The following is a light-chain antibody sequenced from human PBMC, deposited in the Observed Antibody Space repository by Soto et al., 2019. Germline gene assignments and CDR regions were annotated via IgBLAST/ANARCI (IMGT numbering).Light chain of an antibody. V-gene: IGKV3-20*01. CDR3: QQYAASPRT. J-gene: IGKJ1*01. CDR2: NTY. Sequence: EIVLTQSPGTLSLSPGQGATLSCRASQSFVSIYLAWYQQKPGQAPRLLIYNTYSRATGVPDRFSGSGSGTDFSLAISRLEPEDVGVYYCQQYAASPRTFGQGTRVEI. CDR1: QSFVSIY.